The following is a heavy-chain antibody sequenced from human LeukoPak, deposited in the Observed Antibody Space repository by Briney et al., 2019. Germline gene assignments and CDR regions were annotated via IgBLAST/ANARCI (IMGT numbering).Heavy chain of an antibody. Sequence: SETLSLTCTVSGGSISSYYWSWIRKPPGKGLEWVGYIYYSGSNNYNPSLKSRFTTSVDQSKNQLPLRLSPVTAADTAVYYCAREIVGVFNPGAFWGQGTVVTVSS. CDR2: IYYSGSN. D-gene: IGHD3-10*01. V-gene: IGHV4-4*08. J-gene: IGHJ4*02. CDR1: GGSISSYY. CDR3: AREIVGVFNPGAF.